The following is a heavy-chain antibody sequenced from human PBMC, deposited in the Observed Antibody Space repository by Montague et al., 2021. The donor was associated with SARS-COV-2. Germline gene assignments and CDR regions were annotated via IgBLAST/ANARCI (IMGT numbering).Heavy chain of an antibody. Sequence: PALVKPTQTLTLTCSFSGFSLRTSGVGVGWIRQPPGKALEWLAVIYWDDDKCYSPSLKSRLTITKDTSKNQVVLTMTNMDPVDTATYYCVHSYADYLFDYWGQGTLVSVSS. CDR1: GFSLRTSGVG. CDR2: IYWDDDK. CDR3: VHSYADYLFDY. J-gene: IGHJ4*02. V-gene: IGHV2-5*02. D-gene: IGHD4-17*01.